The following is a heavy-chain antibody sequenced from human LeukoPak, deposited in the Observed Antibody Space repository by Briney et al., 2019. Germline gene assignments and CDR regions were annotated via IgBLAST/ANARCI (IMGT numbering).Heavy chain of an antibody. CDR1: EFTLSSHD. J-gene: IGHJ2*01. Sequence: PGGSLRLSCAASEFTLSSHDMHWVRQVTGKGLEWVSAIAIAGDTYYAGSVKGRFTISRENAKNSLYLQMNSLRAGDTAVYYCTREIIVATDAWYFDLWGRGTLVTVSS. V-gene: IGHV3-13*04. CDR3: TREIIVATDAWYFDL. D-gene: IGHD5-12*01. CDR2: IAIAGDT.